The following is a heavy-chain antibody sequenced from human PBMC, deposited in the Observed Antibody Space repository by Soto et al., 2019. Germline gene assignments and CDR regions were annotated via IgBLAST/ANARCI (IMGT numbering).Heavy chain of an antibody. CDR3: TTDPFPFQNRINAFDV. Sequence: GGSLRLSCAASGFTFNNAWMNWVRQAPGKGLEWVGRIKSKTDGGTRDYAAPVKGRFTILRDDSKNTLYLQMNSLKAEDTAVYYCTTDPFPFQNRINAFDVWGQGTMVTVSS. CDR2: IKSKTDGGTR. J-gene: IGHJ3*01. V-gene: IGHV3-15*07. CDR1: GFTFNNAW.